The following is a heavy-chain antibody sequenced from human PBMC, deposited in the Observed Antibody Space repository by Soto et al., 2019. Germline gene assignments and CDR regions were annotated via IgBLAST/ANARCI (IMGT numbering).Heavy chain of an antibody. V-gene: IGHV4-59*01. D-gene: IGHD5-12*01. J-gene: IGHJ2*01. CDR3: ARAQYSGYDFWYFDL. Sequence: SESLSLTCTVSGGSMGSYYWNWIRRPAGKGLEWIGYSYYSGIVNYNPSLKSRVTISVDTSRNQFSLKLSSVTAADTAVFYCARAQYSGYDFWYFDLWGRGTLVTVSS. CDR1: GGSMGSYY. CDR2: SYYSGIV.